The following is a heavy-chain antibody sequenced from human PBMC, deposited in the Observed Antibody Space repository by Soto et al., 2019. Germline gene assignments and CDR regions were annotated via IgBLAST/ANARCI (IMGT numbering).Heavy chain of an antibody. Sequence: SVKVSCKASGGTFSSYAISWVRQAPGQGLEWMGGIIPIFGTANYAQKFQGRVTITADESTSTAYMELSSLRSEDTAVYYCARDGYGSGSQLYYYYYGMDVWGQGTTVTVSS. D-gene: IGHD3-10*01. CDR2: IIPIFGTA. V-gene: IGHV1-69*13. J-gene: IGHJ6*02. CDR3: ARDGYGSGSQLYYYYYGMDV. CDR1: GGTFSSYA.